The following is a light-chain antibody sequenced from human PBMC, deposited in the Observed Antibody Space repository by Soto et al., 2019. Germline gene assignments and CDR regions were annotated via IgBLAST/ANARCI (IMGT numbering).Light chain of an antibody. J-gene: IGKJ5*01. CDR2: GAS. Sequence: DIVMTQSPATLSVTPGERATLSCRASQSVSSNLAWYQQKPGQAPRLLIYGASTRATGIPARFSGSGSGTEFTLTISSLQSEDFAVYYCQKYNNWPLTFGQGTRLEIK. CDR1: QSVSSN. V-gene: IGKV3-15*01. CDR3: QKYNNWPLT.